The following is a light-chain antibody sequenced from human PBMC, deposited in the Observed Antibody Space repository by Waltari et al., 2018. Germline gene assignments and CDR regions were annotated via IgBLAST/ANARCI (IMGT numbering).Light chain of an antibody. CDR3: QQSYKMPRT. Sequence: DIQMTQSPSSLSASIGDRITITCRASESFSGRLNWFQQKPGKAPNLLIYGVSSLKSGVPSRFSGGGSETDFTLTISSLQPEDIATYYCQQSYKMPRTFGRGTKVEI. CDR2: GVS. J-gene: IGKJ1*01. V-gene: IGKV1-39*01. CDR1: ESFSGR.